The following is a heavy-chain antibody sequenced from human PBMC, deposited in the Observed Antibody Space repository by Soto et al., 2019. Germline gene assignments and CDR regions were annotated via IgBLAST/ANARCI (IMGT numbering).Heavy chain of an antibody. V-gene: IGHV3-33*01. J-gene: IGHJ3*02. Sequence: QSGGSLRLSCAASGFTFSSYGMHWFRQAPGKGLEWVAVIWYDGSNKYYAGSVKGRFTISRDNSKNTLYLQMNSLRAEDTAVYYCAREMATMGGPFDIWGQGTMVTVSS. CDR2: IWYDGSNK. CDR3: AREMATMGGPFDI. D-gene: IGHD5-12*01. CDR1: GFTFSSYG.